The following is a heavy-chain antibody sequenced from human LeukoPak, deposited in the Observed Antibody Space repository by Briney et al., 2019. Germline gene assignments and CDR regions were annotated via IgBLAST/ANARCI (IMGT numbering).Heavy chain of an antibody. CDR2: IDPSDSYT. V-gene: IGHV5-10-1*01. Sequence: GESLRISCKGSGYSFTSYWISWVRQMPGKGLEWMGRIDPSDSYTNYSPSFQGHVTISADKSISTAYLQWSSLKASDTAMYYCARRLYCSGGICYHDFDYWGQGTLVTVSS. D-gene: IGHD2-15*01. CDR1: GYSFTSYW. CDR3: ARRLYCSGGICYHDFDY. J-gene: IGHJ4*02.